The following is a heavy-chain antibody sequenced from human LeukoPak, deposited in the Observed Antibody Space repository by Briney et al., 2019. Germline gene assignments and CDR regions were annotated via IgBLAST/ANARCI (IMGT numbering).Heavy chain of an antibody. Sequence: SETLSLTCTVSGGSISSYYWTWIRQPPGKGLEWIGYIYNSGSTNQNPSLKSRVTISVDTSKNQFSLKLSSVTAADTAVYYCARRVATAPMYAFDIWGQGTLVTVSS. CDR2: IYNSGST. CDR3: ARRVATAPMYAFDI. D-gene: IGHD6-13*01. J-gene: IGHJ3*02. V-gene: IGHV4-59*08. CDR1: GGSISSYY.